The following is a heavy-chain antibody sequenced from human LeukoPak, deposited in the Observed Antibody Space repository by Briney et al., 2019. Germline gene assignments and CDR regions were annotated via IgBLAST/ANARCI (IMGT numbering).Heavy chain of an antibody. CDR1: GGSISSSSYY. CDR2: IYYSGST. V-gene: IGHV4-39*02. Sequence: PSETLSLTCTVSGGSISSSSYYWGWIRQPPGKGLEWIGSIYYSGSTYYNPSLKSRVTISVDTSKNQFSLKLSSVTAADTAVYYCAREAYCSGGSCYGPVYYYYYGMDVWGQGTTVTVSS. J-gene: IGHJ6*02. D-gene: IGHD2-15*01. CDR3: AREAYCSGGSCYGPVYYYYYGMDV.